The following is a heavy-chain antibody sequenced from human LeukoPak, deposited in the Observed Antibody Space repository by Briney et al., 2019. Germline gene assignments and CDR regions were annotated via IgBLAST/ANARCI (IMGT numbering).Heavy chain of an antibody. CDR3: ATEYCSSTSCYYFDY. CDR2: ISGSGGST. Sequence: AGGSLRLSCAASGFTFSSYAMSWVRQTPGKGLEWVSAISGSGGSTYYADSVKGRFTISRDNSKNTLYLQMNSLRAEDTAVYYCATEYCSSTSCYYFDYWGQGTLVTVSS. J-gene: IGHJ4*02. CDR1: GFTFSSYA. V-gene: IGHV3-23*01. D-gene: IGHD2-2*01.